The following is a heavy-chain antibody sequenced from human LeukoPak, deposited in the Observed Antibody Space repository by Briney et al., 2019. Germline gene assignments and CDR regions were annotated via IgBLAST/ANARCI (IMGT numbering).Heavy chain of an antibody. CDR1: GGSISSYY. CDR3: ARGRTKRLPFDY. CDR2: IYYSGST. J-gene: IGHJ4*02. D-gene: IGHD1-1*01. Sequence: PSETLSLTCTVSGGSISSYYWSWIRQPPGKGLEWIGYIYYSGSTNYNPSLKSRVTISVDTSKNQFSLKLSSVTAADTAVYYCARGRTKRLPFDYWDQGTLVTVSS. V-gene: IGHV4-59*12.